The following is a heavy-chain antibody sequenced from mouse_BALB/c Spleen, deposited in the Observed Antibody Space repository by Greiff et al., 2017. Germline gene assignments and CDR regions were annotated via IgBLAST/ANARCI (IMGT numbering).Heavy chain of an antibody. D-gene: IGHD2-14*01. J-gene: IGHJ1*01. V-gene: IGHV2-2*02. CDR2: IWSGGST. CDR1: GFSLTSYG. CDR3: ARPYYRYDWYFDV. Sequence: QVQLQQSGPGLVQPSQSLSITCTVSGFSLTSYGVHWVRQSPGKGLEWLGVIWSGGSTDYNAAFISRLSISKDNSKSQVFFKLNSLQANDTAIYYCARPYYRYDWYFDVWGAGTTVTVSS.